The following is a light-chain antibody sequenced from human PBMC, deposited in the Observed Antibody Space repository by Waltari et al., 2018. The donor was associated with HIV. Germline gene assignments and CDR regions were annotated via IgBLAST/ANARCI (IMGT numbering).Light chain of an antibody. Sequence: DIQMTQSPSSLSASVGDRVTITCQASQDINKYLNWYQQRLAKAPKLLIYDASNLQTGVPSRFSVAGSGTDFSFNISSLQPEDFATYYCQQYEKLPLTFGEGTRVEIK. CDR3: QQYEKLPLT. CDR1: QDINKY. V-gene: IGKV1-33*01. CDR2: DAS. J-gene: IGKJ4*01.